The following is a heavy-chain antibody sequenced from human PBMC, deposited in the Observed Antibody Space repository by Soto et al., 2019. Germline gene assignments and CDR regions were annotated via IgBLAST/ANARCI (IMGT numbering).Heavy chain of an antibody. V-gene: IGHV1-69*13. CDR2: IIPIFGTA. Sequence: ASVKVSCKASGGTFSSYAISWVRQAPGQGLEWMGGIIPIFGTANYAQKFQGRVTITADESTSTAYMELSSLRSEDTAVYYCARVRGAPLVGVVIDSYYYYYGMDVWGQGTTVTVSS. J-gene: IGHJ6*02. CDR3: ARVRGAPLVGVVIDSYYYYYGMDV. D-gene: IGHD3-3*01. CDR1: GGTFSSYA.